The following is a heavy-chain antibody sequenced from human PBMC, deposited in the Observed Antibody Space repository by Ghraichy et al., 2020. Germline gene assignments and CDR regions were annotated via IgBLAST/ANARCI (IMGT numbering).Heavy chain of an antibody. J-gene: IGHJ4*01. CDR2: IFPGDSET. CDR3: ARSWFPVANYYFDY. CDR1: GFDFTTYW. D-gene: IGHD3-9*01. Sequence: GESLNISCQVSGFDFTTYWIGWVRQMPGKGLEWMGIIFPGDSETRYSPSFQGQVTISADRSISTAYLQWSSLRASDTAMYYCARSWFPVANYYFDYWGQEPWSPSP. V-gene: IGHV5-51*01.